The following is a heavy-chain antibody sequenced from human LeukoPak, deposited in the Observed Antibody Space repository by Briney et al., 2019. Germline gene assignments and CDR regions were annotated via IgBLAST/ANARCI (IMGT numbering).Heavy chain of an antibody. D-gene: IGHD6-19*01. CDR3: ARDSSGWHYYYYGMDV. V-gene: IGHV3-21*01. CDR1: GFTFSSYS. Sequence: GGSLRLSSAASGFTFSSYSMNWVRQAPGKGLEWVSSISSSSSYIYYADSVKGRFTISRDNAKNSLYLQMNSLRAEDTAVYYCARDSSGWHYYYYGMDVWGQGTTVTVSS. J-gene: IGHJ6*02. CDR2: ISSSSSYI.